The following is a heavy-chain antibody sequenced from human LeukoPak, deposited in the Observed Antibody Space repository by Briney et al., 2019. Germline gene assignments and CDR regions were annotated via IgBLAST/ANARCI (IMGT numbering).Heavy chain of an antibody. CDR1: GFTVSSNY. D-gene: IGHD3-22*01. J-gene: IGHJ5*02. CDR3: ARDRRPGPWYYDSSGYYENWFDP. V-gene: IGHV3-53*01. Sequence: PGGSLRLSCAASGFTVSSNYMSWVRQAPGKGLEWVSVIYSGGSTYYADSVKGRFTISRDNSKNTLYLQMNSLRAEDTAVYYCARDRRPGPWYYDSSGYYENWFDPWGQGTLVTVSS. CDR2: IYSGGST.